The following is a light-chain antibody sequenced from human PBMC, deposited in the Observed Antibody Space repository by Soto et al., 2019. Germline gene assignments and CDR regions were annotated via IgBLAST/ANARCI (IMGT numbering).Light chain of an antibody. J-gene: IGKJ5*01. CDR1: QSVSSY. Sequence: IMMSQSPVAVSVSQGERATSSCMASQSVSSYLAWYQQKPGQAPRLLIYDASNRATGIPARFSGSESGTDFTLTISSLEPEDFAVYYCQQRSNWPLTFGQGTRLEI. CDR3: QQRSNWPLT. V-gene: IGKV3-11*01. CDR2: DAS.